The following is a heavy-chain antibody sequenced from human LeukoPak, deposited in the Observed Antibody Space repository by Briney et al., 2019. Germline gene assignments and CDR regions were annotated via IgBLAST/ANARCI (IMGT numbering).Heavy chain of an antibody. J-gene: IGHJ6*02. CDR1: GGSISSYY. CDR2: INHSGST. Sequence: SETLSLTCTVSGGSISSYYWSWIRQPPGKGLEWIGDINHSGSTNYNPSLKSRVTISVDTSKNQFSLKLSSVTAADTAVYYCASDSSGWYGRYYYGMDVWGQGTTVTVSS. V-gene: IGHV4-34*01. CDR3: ASDSSGWYGRYYYGMDV. D-gene: IGHD6-19*01.